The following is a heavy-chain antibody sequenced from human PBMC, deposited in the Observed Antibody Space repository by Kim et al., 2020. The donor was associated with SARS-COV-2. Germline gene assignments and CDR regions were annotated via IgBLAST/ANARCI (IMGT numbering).Heavy chain of an antibody. V-gene: IGHV4-39*01. Sequence: SETLSLTCTVSGGSITSYSYYWGWIRQPPGKGLEWIGSIYYSGSAYSNPSLNSRDTISVDTTKNQFSLRLTSVTAADTAVYYCARNAGGKQWLVLGVRGFDSWGQGTLVTVSS. CDR3: ARNAGGKQWLVLGVRGFDS. CDR1: GGSITSYSYY. D-gene: IGHD6-19*01. J-gene: IGHJ5*01. CDR2: IYYSGSA.